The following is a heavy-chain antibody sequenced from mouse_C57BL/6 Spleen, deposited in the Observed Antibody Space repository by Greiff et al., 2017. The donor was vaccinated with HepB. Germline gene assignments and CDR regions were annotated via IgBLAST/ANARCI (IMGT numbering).Heavy chain of an antibody. V-gene: IGHV1-72*01. Sequence: VQLQQSGAELVKPGASVKLSCKASGYTFTSYWMHWVKQRPGRGLERIGRIDPNSGGTKYNEKFKSKATLTVDKPSSTAYMQLSSLTSEDSAVYYCAMKEIYYDYDRAMDYWGQGTSVTVSS. J-gene: IGHJ4*01. D-gene: IGHD2-4*01. CDR3: AMKEIYYDYDRAMDY. CDR2: IDPNSGGT. CDR1: GYTFTSYW.